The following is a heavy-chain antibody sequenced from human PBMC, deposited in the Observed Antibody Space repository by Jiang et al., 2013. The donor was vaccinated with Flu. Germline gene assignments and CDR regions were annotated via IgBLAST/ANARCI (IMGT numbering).Heavy chain of an antibody. J-gene: IGHJ5*02. CDR1: SVSSNSAA. V-gene: IGHV6-1*01. Sequence: SVSSNSAAWNWIRQSPSRGLEWLGRTYYRSKWYNDYAVSVKSRITINPDTSKNQFSLQLNSVTPEDTAVYYCARDKMRGGYNWFDPWGQGTLVTVSS. CDR3: ARDKMRGGYNWFDP. D-gene: IGHD2-15*01. CDR2: TYYRSKWYN.